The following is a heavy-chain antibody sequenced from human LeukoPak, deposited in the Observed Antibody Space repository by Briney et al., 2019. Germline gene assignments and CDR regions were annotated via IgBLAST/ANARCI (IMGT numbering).Heavy chain of an antibody. J-gene: IGHJ5*02. D-gene: IGHD3-9*01. CDR1: GGSISSYY. V-gene: IGHV4-59*01. CDR2: IYYSGST. Sequence: PSETLSLTCTVSGGSISSYYWSWIRQPPGKGLEWIGYIYYSGSTNYNPSLKSRVTISVDTSKNQFSLKLSSVTAADTAVYYCASTSLDYDILTGYYSWLDPWGQGTLVTVSS. CDR3: ASTSLDYDILTGYYSWLDP.